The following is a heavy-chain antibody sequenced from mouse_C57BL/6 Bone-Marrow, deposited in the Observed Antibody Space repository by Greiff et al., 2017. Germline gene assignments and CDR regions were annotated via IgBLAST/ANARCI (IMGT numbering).Heavy chain of an antibody. CDR1: GYTFTSYW. CDR2: IHPTSGST. Sequence: VQLQQPGAELVKPGASVKLSCKASGYTFTSYWMHWVKPRPGQGLEWIGMIHPTSGSTNYNEKFKSKATLTVDKSSSTAYMQLSSLTSEGSAVYYCATYYSNYEVAYWGQGTLGTVSA. V-gene: IGHV1-64*01. CDR3: ATYYSNYEVAY. J-gene: IGHJ3*01. D-gene: IGHD2-5*01.